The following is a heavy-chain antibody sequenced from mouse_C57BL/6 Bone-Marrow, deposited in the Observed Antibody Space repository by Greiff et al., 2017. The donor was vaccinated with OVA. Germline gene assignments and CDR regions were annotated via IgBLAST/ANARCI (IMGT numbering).Heavy chain of an antibody. CDR3: ARYSNPFDY. CDR1: GYSFTGYY. Sequence: VHVKQSGPELVKPGASVKISCKASGYSFTGYYMNWVKQSPEKSLEWIGEINPSTGGTTYNQKFKAKATLTVDKSSSTAYIQLKSLTSEDSAVYYCARYSNPFDYWGQGTTLTVSS. J-gene: IGHJ2*01. V-gene: IGHV1-42*01. CDR2: INPSTGGT. D-gene: IGHD2-5*01.